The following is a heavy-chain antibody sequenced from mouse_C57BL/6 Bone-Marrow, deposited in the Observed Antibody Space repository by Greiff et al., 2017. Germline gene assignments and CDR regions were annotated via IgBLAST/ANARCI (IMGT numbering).Heavy chain of an antibody. J-gene: IGHJ1*03. CDR2: IAPEDGDT. Sequence: VQLQQSGAELVRPGASVKLSCTASGFNIKDYYMHWVKQRPEQGLEWIGRIAPEDGDTEYAPKFQGKATMTADTSSNTAYLQLSSLTSEDTAVYYCTMNYYGSSYYWYFDVWGTGTTVTVSS. CDR1: GFNIKDYY. D-gene: IGHD1-1*01. V-gene: IGHV14-1*01. CDR3: TMNYYGSSYYWYFDV.